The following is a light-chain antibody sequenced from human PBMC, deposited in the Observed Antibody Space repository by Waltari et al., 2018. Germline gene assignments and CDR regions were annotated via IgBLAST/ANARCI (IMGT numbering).Light chain of an antibody. J-gene: IGKJ1*01. CDR1: QSISTY. CDR3: QQSYTTLWT. CDR2: AAS. Sequence: DIQMTQSPSSLSASVGDRVTITCRASQSISTYLNWYQQRPGKAPKLLIYAASSLQRGVPLRFTGSGSGTDFTLTITTLQLEDFATYYCQQSYTTLWTFGQGTKVEIK. V-gene: IGKV1-39*01.